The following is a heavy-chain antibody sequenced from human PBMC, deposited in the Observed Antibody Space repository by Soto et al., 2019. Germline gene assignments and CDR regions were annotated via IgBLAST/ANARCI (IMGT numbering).Heavy chain of an antibody. J-gene: IGHJ6*02. V-gene: IGHV3-48*02. CDR1: GFSFSSYN. CDR3: AREGLLWFGELNRNYYNYAMDV. Sequence: GGSLRLSCAASGFSFSSYNMNWVRQAPGKGLEWVSYISSVGSTIYYADSVKGRFIISRDNAKNSLYLQMNSLRDEDTAVYYCAREGLLWFGELNRNYYNYAMDVWGQGTTVTVSS. D-gene: IGHD3-10*01. CDR2: ISSVGSTI.